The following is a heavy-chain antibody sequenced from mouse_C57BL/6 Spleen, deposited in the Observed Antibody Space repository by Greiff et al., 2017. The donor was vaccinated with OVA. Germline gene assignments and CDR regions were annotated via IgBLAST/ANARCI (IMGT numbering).Heavy chain of an antibody. CDR1: GYTFTSYW. D-gene: IGHD2-2*01. V-gene: IGHV1-64*01. CDR2: IHPNSGST. Sequence: VQLQQPGAELVKPGASVKLSCKASGYTFTSYWMHWVKQRPGQGLEWIGMIHPNSGSTNYNEKFKSKATLTVDKSSSTAYMQLSSLTSEDSAVYYCARGGLRGDYFDDWGQGTTLTVSS. CDR3: ARGGLRGDYFDD. J-gene: IGHJ2*01.